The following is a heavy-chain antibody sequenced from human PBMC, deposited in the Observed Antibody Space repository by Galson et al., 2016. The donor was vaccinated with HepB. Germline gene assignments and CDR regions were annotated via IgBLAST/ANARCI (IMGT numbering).Heavy chain of an antibody. D-gene: IGHD2-2*01. CDR2: ISETSSHI. Sequence: SLRLACAASSFTFSSFSMNWVRQAPGKGLEWVSYISETSSHIYYADSVRGRFTVFRDNAKNSLFLQLNTRRAEDTAIYYCARAVGRPARFSGMDLWGQGTTVTVSS. CDR3: ARAVGRPARFSGMDL. V-gene: IGHV3-21*05. CDR1: SFTFSSFS. J-gene: IGHJ6*02.